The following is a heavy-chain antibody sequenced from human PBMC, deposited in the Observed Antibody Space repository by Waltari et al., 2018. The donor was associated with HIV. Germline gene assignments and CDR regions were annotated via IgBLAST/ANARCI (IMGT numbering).Heavy chain of an antibody. Sequence: EVQLVESGGGLVKPGGSVRLSCAASGFTFNNAWMSWVRQAPGKAQEWVGRIKSKTDGGTTDYAAPVKGRFTISRDDSKNTLYLQMNSLKTEDTAVYYCSTTPARGDHWGQGTLVTVSS. J-gene: IGHJ4*02. V-gene: IGHV3-15*01. D-gene: IGHD2-15*01. CDR2: IKSKTDGGTT. CDR3: STTPARGDH. CDR1: GFTFNNAW.